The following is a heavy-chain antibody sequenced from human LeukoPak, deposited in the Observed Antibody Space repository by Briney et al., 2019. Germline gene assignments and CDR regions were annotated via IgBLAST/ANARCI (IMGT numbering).Heavy chain of an antibody. Sequence: SETLSLTCTVSGGSITNYYWSWIRQPPGKGLEWIGYIYYSGSTNYNPSLKSRVTISVDTSRNQFSLKLSSVTAADTAVYYCARDKSPGDFWGQGTLVTVSS. CDR2: IYYSGST. CDR3: ARDKSPGDF. V-gene: IGHV4-59*01. CDR1: GGSITNYY. J-gene: IGHJ4*02.